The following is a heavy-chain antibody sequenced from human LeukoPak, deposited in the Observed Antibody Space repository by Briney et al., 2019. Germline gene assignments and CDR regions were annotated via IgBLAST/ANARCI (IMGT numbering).Heavy chain of an antibody. Sequence: GGSLRLSCAASGLTFSSYWMSWVRQAPGKGLEWVANIKQDGSEKYYVDSVKGRFTISRDNAKNSLYLQMNSLRAEDTAVYYCARDLDIVVVPAAMVPDYWGQGTLVTVSS. V-gene: IGHV3-7*01. J-gene: IGHJ4*02. CDR3: ARDLDIVVVPAAMVPDY. CDR2: IKQDGSEK. D-gene: IGHD2-2*03. CDR1: GLTFSSYW.